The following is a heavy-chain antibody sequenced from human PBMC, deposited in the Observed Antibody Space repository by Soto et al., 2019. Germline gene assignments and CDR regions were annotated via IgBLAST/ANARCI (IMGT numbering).Heavy chain of an antibody. D-gene: IGHD1-26*01. V-gene: IGHV3-30*04. CDR3: ARDRSGSYYLDY. CDR1: GFTFSSYA. Sequence: GSLRLSCAASGFTFSSYAMHWVRQAPGKGLEWVAVISYDGSNKYYADSVKGRFTISRDNSKNTLYLQMNSLRAEDTAVYYCARDRSGSYYLDYWGQGTLVTVSS. J-gene: IGHJ4*02. CDR2: ISYDGSNK.